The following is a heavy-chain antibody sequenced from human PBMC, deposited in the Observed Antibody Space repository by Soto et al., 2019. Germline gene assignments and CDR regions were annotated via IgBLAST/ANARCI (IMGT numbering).Heavy chain of an antibody. J-gene: IGHJ4*02. Sequence: GGSLRLSCAASGFTFSSYGMHWVRQAPGKGLEWVAVISYDGSNKYYADSVKGRFTISRDNSKNTLYLQMNSLRAEDTAVYYCAKDGLRYVVVPAAISGFDYWGQGTLVTVSS. D-gene: IGHD2-2*01. V-gene: IGHV3-30*18. CDR1: GFTFSSYG. CDR3: AKDGLRYVVVPAAISGFDY. CDR2: ISYDGSNK.